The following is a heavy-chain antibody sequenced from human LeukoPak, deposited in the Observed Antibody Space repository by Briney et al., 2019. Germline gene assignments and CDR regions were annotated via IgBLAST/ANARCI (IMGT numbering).Heavy chain of an antibody. J-gene: IGHJ5*02. Sequence: ASVRVSCKASGYSFGSYGIGWVRQAPGQGLEWMGWISAYNGNTDYAQNLQGRLTMTTDTSTSTAYMDLKSLRSDDTAVYYCARASSGYNPRGWFDPWGQGTLVTASS. CDR3: ARASSGYNPRGWFDP. D-gene: IGHD3-22*01. V-gene: IGHV1-18*01. CDR2: ISAYNGNT. CDR1: GYSFGSYG.